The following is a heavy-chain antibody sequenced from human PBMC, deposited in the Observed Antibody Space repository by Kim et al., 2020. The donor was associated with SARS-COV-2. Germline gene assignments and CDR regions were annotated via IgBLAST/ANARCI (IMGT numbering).Heavy chain of an antibody. CDR2: IYYSGNT. CDR3: ARLRADNSGY. CDR1: GGSISSRSYY. V-gene: IGHV4-39*01. J-gene: IGHJ4*02. D-gene: IGHD3-22*01. Sequence: SETLSLTCTVSGGSISSRSYYWGWIRQPPGKGLEWIGTIYYSGNTYYNPPLKSRVTISVDTSKNQFSLKLSSVTAADTAVYYCARLRADNSGYWGQGTLVTVSS.